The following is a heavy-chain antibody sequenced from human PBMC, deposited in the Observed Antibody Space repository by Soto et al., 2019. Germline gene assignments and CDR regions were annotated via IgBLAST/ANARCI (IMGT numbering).Heavy chain of an antibody. Sequence: GGSLRLSCTASGFTFGDYAMSWFRQAPGKGLEWVGFIRSKAYGGTTEYAASVKGRFTISRDDSKSIAYLQMNSLKTEDTAVYYCTSLVYYYDISGFYHFDYWGQGTLVTVSS. D-gene: IGHD3-22*01. V-gene: IGHV3-49*03. CDR1: GFTFGDYA. CDR3: TSLVYYYDISGFYHFDY. J-gene: IGHJ4*02. CDR2: IRSKAYGGTT.